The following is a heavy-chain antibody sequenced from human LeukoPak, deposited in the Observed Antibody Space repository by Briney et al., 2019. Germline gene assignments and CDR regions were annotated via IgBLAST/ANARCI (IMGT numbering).Heavy chain of an antibody. J-gene: IGHJ5*02. D-gene: IGHD3-10*01. CDR2: IIPIFGTA. V-gene: IGHV1-69*13. Sequence: SVKVSCKASGGTFSRYAISRVRQAPGQGLEWMGGIIPIFGTANYAQKFQGRVTITADESTSTAYMELSSLRSEDTAVYYCARSDNMERTRTLWFGESFNWFDPWGQGTLVTVSS. CDR1: GGTFSRYA. CDR3: ARSDNMERTRTLWFGESFNWFDP.